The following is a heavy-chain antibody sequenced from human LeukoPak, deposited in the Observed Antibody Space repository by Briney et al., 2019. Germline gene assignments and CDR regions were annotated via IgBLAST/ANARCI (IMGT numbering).Heavy chain of an antibody. CDR2: MNPNSGNT. CDR3: ARGVVTAKHLHNWFDP. V-gene: IGHV1-8*03. J-gene: IGHJ5*02. Sequence: ASVKVSCKASGYTFTSYDINWVRQATGQGLEWMGWMNPNSGNTGYAQKFQGRVTITRNTSISTAYMELSSLRSEDTAVYYCARGVVTAKHLHNWFDPWGQGTLVTVSS. D-gene: IGHD2-21*02. CDR1: GYTFTSYD.